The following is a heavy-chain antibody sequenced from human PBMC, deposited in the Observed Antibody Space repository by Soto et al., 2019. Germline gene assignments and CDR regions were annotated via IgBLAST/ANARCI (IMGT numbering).Heavy chain of an antibody. V-gene: IGHV4-34*01. J-gene: IGHJ4*02. CDR2: IKDGGLT. D-gene: IGHD5-12*01. CDR3: VRGQEGVVATH. CDR1: GGSLSGYY. Sequence: QVQLQQWGAGLLKPSETLSLTCAVYGGSLSGYYWSWIRQPPGKGLEWIGEIKDGGLTNYSPSLKSRATISVDTPKTQFSLKLHSVTAADTAVYYCVRGQEGVVATHWDQGTLVTVSS.